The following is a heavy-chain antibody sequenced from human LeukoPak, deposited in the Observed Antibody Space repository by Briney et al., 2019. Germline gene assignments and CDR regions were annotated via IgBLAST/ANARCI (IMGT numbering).Heavy chain of an antibody. D-gene: IGHD3-3*01. J-gene: IGHJ6*02. CDR2: IYHSGST. CDR3: ARGIPGVTIFGVVTYYYGMDV. CDR1: GGSISSSNW. V-gene: IGHV4-4*02. Sequence: SETLSLTCAVSGGSISSSNWRSWVRQPPGKGLEWIGEIYHSGSTNYNPSLKSRVTISVDKSKNQFSLKLSSVTAADTAVYYCARGIPGVTIFGVVTYYYGMDVWGQGTTVTVSS.